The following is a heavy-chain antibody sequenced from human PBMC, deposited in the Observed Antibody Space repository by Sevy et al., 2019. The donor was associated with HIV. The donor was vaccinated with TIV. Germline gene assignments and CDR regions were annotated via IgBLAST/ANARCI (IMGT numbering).Heavy chain of an antibody. CDR1: GFTFSSYS. J-gene: IGHJ3*02. V-gene: IGHV3-21*01. CDR2: ISSSSSYI. Sequence: GGSLRLSCAASGFTFSSYSMNWVRQAPGKGLEWVSSISSSSSYIYYADSVKGRFTISRDNAKNSLYLKMNSLRAEDTAVYYCARGGSFYYYDSSGYDAFDIWGQGTMVTVSS. CDR3: ARGGSFYYYDSSGYDAFDI. D-gene: IGHD3-22*01.